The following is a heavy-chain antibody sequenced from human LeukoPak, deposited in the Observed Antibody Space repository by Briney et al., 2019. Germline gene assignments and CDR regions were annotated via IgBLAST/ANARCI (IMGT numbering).Heavy chain of an antibody. CDR3: ARGFLGDYFGSGSYYVFDY. CDR2: IYTSGSN. D-gene: IGHD3-10*01. Sequence: NPSETLSLTCTVSGGSISSYYWSWIRQPAGKGLEWIGRIYTSGSNNYNPSLKSRVTMSVDTSKNQFSLKLSSVTAADTAVYYCARGFLGDYFGSGSYYVFDYWGQGTLVTVSS. V-gene: IGHV4-4*07. J-gene: IGHJ4*02. CDR1: GGSISSYY.